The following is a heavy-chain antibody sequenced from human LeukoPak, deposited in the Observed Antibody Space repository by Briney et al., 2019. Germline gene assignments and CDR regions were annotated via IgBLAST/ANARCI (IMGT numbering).Heavy chain of an antibody. Sequence: SETLSLTCTVSGGSMNTFYWSWIRQPPGKGLEWIGYIYYSGNTNYNPSLKSRVTISVDTSENQFSLKLSSVTAADTAVYYCARGGWSLDYWGQGTLVTVSS. CDR1: GGSMNTFY. V-gene: IGHV4-59*01. CDR3: ARGGWSLDY. D-gene: IGHD2-15*01. J-gene: IGHJ4*02. CDR2: IYYSGNT.